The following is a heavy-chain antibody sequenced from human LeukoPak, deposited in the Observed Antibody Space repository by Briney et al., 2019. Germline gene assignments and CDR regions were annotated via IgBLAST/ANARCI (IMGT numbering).Heavy chain of an antibody. J-gene: IGHJ5*02. D-gene: IGHD2-2*01. CDR3: ARDGGCSSTSCRWWFDP. CDR2: IYTSGST. V-gene: IGHV4-4*07. Sequence: PSETQSLTCAGYGGSFSGYYWSWIRQPAGKGLEWIGRIYTSGSTNYNPSLKSRVTMSVDTSKNQFSLKLSPVTAADTAVYYCARDGGCSSTSCRWWFDPWGQGTLVTVSS. CDR1: GGSFSGYY.